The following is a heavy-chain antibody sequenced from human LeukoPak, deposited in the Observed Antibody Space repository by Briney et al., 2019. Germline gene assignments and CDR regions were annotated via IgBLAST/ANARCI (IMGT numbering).Heavy chain of an antibody. CDR2: LLYDGNTK. J-gene: IGHJ6*03. CDR1: GFSLSNYV. D-gene: IGHD1-14*01. V-gene: IGHV3-33*01. CDR3: ARDHRPEIQYYYMDV. Sequence: PGGSLRLSCAASGFSLSNYVMHWVRQAPGKGLEWVAALLYDGNTKHYADSVRGRFTISRDISKNTFYVQMNSLTAEDTAVYYCARDHRPEIQYYYMDVWGKGTTVAVSS.